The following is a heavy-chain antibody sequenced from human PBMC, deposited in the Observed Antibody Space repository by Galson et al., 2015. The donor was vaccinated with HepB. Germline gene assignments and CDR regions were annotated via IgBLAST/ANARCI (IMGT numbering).Heavy chain of an antibody. Sequence: SLRLSCAASGFIFSSYGMHWVRQAPGKGLEWVALIWYDGNNKYYADSVKGRFTISRDNSKSTLFLQMNSLRAEDTAVYYCARGNGSDYGDYWGQGTLVAVSS. J-gene: IGHJ4*02. CDR1: GFIFSSYG. CDR2: IWYDGNNK. V-gene: IGHV3-33*01. D-gene: IGHD4-17*01. CDR3: ARGNGSDYGDY.